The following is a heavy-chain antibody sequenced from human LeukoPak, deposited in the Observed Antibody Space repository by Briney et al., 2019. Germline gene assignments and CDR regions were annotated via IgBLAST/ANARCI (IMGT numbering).Heavy chain of an antibody. CDR1: GGSISSSSYY. J-gene: IGHJ4*02. Sequence: SGTLSLTCTVSGGSISSSSYYWGWIRQPPGKGLEWIGSIYYSGSTYYNPSLKSRVTISVDTSKNQFSLKLSSVTAADTAVYYCASPGRDYGDLPFDYWGQGTLVTVSS. V-gene: IGHV4-39*01. CDR3: ASPGRDYGDLPFDY. CDR2: IYYSGST. D-gene: IGHD4-17*01.